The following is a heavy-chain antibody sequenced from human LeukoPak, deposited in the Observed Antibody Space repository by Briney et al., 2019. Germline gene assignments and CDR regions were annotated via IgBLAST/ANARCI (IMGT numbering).Heavy chain of an antibody. CDR2: ISTTGTTI. CDR3: ARDRPGYTSSWYSPFDY. V-gene: IGHV3-48*03. Sequence: GGSLRLSCTASGFTFSSDEMNWVRQAPGKGLEWVAYISTTGTTIYYADSVKGQFTISRDNAKNSLYLQMNRLRADDTAVYYCARDRPGYTSSWYSPFDYWGRGTLVTVSS. D-gene: IGHD6-13*01. CDR1: GFTFSSDE. J-gene: IGHJ4*02.